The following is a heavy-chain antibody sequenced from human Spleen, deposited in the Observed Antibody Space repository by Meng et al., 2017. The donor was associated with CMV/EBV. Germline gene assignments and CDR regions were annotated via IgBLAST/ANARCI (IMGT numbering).Heavy chain of an antibody. J-gene: IGHJ6*02. Sequence: GESLKISCVVSGFTFNSYEMNWVRQAPGKGLEWSSYISDSGNTRHYADSVKGRFTISRDNAKNSLYLQMSNLRAEDTAVYYCARYSSSWSRGTQYGMDVWGQGTTVTVSS. CDR3: ARYSSSWSRGTQYGMDV. CDR2: ISDSGNTR. V-gene: IGHV3-48*03. CDR1: GFTFNSYE. D-gene: IGHD6-13*01.